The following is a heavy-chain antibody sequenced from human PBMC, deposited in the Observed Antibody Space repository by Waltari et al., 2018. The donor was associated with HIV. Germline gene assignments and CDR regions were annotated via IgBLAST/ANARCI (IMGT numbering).Heavy chain of an antibody. J-gene: IGHJ6*02. Sequence: QVQLQESGPGLVKPSETLSLTCTVSGGSISSYYWSWIRQPAGKGLEWIGRIYTSGSTNYNPPRKSRVTMSVDTSKNQFSLKLSSVTAADTAVYYCARDSRYDFWSGYFYYYYGMDVWGQGTTVTVSS. CDR3: ARDSRYDFWSGYFYYYYGMDV. V-gene: IGHV4-4*07. CDR1: GGSISSYY. CDR2: IYTSGST. D-gene: IGHD3-3*01.